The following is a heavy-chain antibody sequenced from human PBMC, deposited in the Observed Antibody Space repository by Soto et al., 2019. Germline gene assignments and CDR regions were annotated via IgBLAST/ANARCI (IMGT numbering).Heavy chain of an antibody. D-gene: IGHD3-22*01. Sequence: EVQLLESGGGLVQPGGSLRLSCAASGFTFSSYAMGWVRQAPGKGLEWGSAISGSGGRTYYAASVKGRFIISRDNSKSALYLQMNSLRAEDTAVYYCAKEPIGPLAFDYWGQGTQVTVSS. CDR2: ISGSGGRT. CDR3: AKEPIGPLAFDY. CDR1: GFTFSSYA. V-gene: IGHV3-23*01. J-gene: IGHJ4*02.